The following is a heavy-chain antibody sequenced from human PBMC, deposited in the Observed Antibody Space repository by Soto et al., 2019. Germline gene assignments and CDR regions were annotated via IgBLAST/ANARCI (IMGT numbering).Heavy chain of an antibody. Sequence: SETLSLTCTVSGGSINTFYWSWVRQPAGKGLEWIGRIFSSGSTGFNPSLESRVAMSVDTSKNHFSLSLSSVTAADMAVYYCAREGSYSAYNFAHGIQLWSFDFWGQGALVTVSS. J-gene: IGHJ4*02. V-gene: IGHV4-4*07. CDR1: GGSINTFY. D-gene: IGHD5-12*01. CDR3: AREGSYSAYNFAHGIQLWSFDF. CDR2: IFSSGST.